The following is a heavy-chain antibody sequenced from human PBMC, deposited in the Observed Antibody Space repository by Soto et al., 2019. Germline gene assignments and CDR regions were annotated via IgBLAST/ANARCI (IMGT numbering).Heavy chain of an antibody. CDR1: GVSISGSSYY. CDR2: IYYSGQT. V-gene: IGHV4-39*01. J-gene: IGHJ5*02. Sequence: SETLSLTCSVSGVSISGSSYYWGWIRQPPGKGLEWIGSIYYSGQTYYNPSLKSRVTISVDRSKNQFSLNLTSVTATDTAFYYCARHGSSWGQGTLVTVS. CDR3: ARHGSS.